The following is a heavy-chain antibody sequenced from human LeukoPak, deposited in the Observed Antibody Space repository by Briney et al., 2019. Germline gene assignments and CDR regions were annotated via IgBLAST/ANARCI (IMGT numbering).Heavy chain of an antibody. D-gene: IGHD1-26*01. CDR3: ARDFGRPGATNPFDI. CDR1: GFTFSSYW. Sequence: GGSLRLSCAASGFTFSSYWMHWVRQAPGQGLVWVSLILGDGSRTNYADSVKGRFTISRDNAKNTLYLQMNSLRAEDTAVYYCARDFGRPGATNPFDIWGQGAMVTVCS. V-gene: IGHV3-74*01. J-gene: IGHJ3*02. CDR2: ILGDGSRT.